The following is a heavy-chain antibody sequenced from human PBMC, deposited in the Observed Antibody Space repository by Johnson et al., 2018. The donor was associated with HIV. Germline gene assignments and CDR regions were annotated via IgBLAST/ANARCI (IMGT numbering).Heavy chain of an antibody. V-gene: IGHV3-13*01. CDR1: GFTFSSYD. CDR2: IGTAGDT. D-gene: IGHD3-22*01. Sequence: VQLVKSGGGLVQPGGSLRLSCAASGFTFSSYDMHWVRQASGKGLEWVSAIGTAGDTYYPGSVKGRFTISRDDSKNTLYLQMNSLNVEDTALYYCAKGSGYYAAFDIWGQGTMVTVSS. J-gene: IGHJ3*02. CDR3: AKGSGYYAAFDI.